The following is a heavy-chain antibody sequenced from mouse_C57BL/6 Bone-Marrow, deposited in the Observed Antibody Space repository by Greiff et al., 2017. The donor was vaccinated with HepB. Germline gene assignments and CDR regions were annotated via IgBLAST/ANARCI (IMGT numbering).Heavy chain of an antibody. D-gene: IGHD1-1*01. J-gene: IGHJ4*01. CDR1: GYAFSSSW. Sequence: VMLVESGPELVKPGASVKISCKASGYAFSSSWMNWVKQRPGKGLEWIGRIYPGDGDTNYNGKFKGKATLTADKSSSTAYMQLSSLTSEDSAVYFCARPTVARMDYWGQGTSVTVSS. CDR2: IYPGDGDT. CDR3: ARPTVARMDY. V-gene: IGHV1-82*01.